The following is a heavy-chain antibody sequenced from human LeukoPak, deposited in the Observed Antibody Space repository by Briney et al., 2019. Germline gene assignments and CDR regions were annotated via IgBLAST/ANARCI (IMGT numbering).Heavy chain of an antibody. D-gene: IGHD2-15*01. CDR1: GYTFTRYG. CDR2: ISAYNGNT. V-gene: IGHV1-18*01. CDR3: ARSDGGRGPGYYYMDV. J-gene: IGHJ6*03. Sequence: ASVKVSCKASGYTFTRYGIRWVRQAPGQGLEWMGWISAYNGNTNYAQKLQGRVTMTTDTSTSTAYMELRSLRSDDTAVYYCARSDGGRGPGYYYMDVWGKGTTVTVSS.